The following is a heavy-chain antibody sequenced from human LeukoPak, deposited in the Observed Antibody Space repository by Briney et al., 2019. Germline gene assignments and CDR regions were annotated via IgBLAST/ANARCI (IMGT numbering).Heavy chain of an antibody. V-gene: IGHV3-7*03. CDR3: AKDHLPGIVVADRDY. CDR1: GFTFSSQW. J-gene: IGHJ4*02. D-gene: IGHD6-19*01. CDR2: VNQGGAEK. Sequence: PGGSLRLSCAASGFTFSSQWMSWVRQAPGKGLEWVANVNQGGAEKYYVDSVKGRFTISRDNSKNTLYLQINSLRAEDTAVYYCAKDHLPGIVVADRDYWGQGTLVTVSS.